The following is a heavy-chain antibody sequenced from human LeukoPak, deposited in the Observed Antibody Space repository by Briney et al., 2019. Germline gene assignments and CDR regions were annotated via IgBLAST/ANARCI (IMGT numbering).Heavy chain of an antibody. CDR3: ARDGCSSWQKPFAY. D-gene: IGHD6-13*01. V-gene: IGHV4-39*07. CDR2: IYYSGST. Sequence: SETLSLTCTVSGGSISSSSYYWGWIRQPPGKGLEWIGSIYYSGSTYYNPSLKSRVTISVDTSNNQCSLKLSSVTAADTAVYYCARDGCSSWQKPFAYWGQPTLVT. J-gene: IGHJ4*02. CDR1: GGSISSSSYY.